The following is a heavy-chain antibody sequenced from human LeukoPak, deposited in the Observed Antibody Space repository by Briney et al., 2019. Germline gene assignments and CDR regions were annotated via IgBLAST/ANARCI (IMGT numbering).Heavy chain of an antibody. Sequence: PGGSLRLSCAASGFSVSNTYMSWVRQAPGKGLEWVSIIYSGGNTYYADSVKGRFTISRANSKNTLYLQMNRLRPEDTAVYYCARGTVTAPDYWGQGTLVSVSS. CDR1: GFSVSNTY. V-gene: IGHV3-53*01. CDR2: IYSGGNT. D-gene: IGHD2-21*02. J-gene: IGHJ4*02. CDR3: ARGTVTAPDY.